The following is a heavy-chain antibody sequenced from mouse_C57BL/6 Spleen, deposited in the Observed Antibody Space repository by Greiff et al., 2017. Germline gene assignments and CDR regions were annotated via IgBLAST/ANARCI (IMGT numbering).Heavy chain of an antibody. Sequence: EVKLVESGGGLVKPGGSLKLSCAASGFTFSSYAMSWVRQTPEKRLEWVATISDGGSYTYYPDNVKGRFTISRDNAKNNLYLQMSHLKSEDTAMYYCARDEPWDYWGQGTTLTVSS. CDR2: ISDGGSYT. V-gene: IGHV5-4*01. CDR3: ARDEPWDY. J-gene: IGHJ2*01. CDR1: GFTFSSYA.